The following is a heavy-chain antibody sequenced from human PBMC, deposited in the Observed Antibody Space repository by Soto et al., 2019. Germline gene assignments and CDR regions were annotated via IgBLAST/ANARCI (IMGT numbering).Heavy chain of an antibody. CDR3: ARGGFSADDASDWFAP. CDR2: IFYNGRT. CDR1: GGPISSRDYY. Sequence: QVPLQESGPGLVKPSETLSLTCSVSGGPISSRDYYWGWVRRAPGREPECIGNIFYNGRTDYNPYLPSRVTISVDTSKTQFSRKLGSVTAADTAIYYCARGGFSADDASDWFAPWGHGTLVTVSS. V-gene: IGHV4-39*01. D-gene: IGHD5-12*01. J-gene: IGHJ5*02.